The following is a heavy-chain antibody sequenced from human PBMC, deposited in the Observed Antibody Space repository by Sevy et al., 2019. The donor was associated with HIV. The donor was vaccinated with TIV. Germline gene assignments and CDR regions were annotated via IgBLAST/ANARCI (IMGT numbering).Heavy chain of an antibody. CDR2: VHYTGRT. D-gene: IGHD3-22*01. J-gene: IGHJ1*01. Sequence: SETLSLTCTVSGGSLSSYYWSWIRQPPGKGLEYIGYVHYTGRTDYNPSLTSRVTMSLDTSKTHFSLTLNSVTAADTAVYYCARDYYMNRGNLQHWGQGALVTVSS. CDR3: ARDYYMNRGNLQH. CDR1: GGSLSSYY. V-gene: IGHV4-59*13.